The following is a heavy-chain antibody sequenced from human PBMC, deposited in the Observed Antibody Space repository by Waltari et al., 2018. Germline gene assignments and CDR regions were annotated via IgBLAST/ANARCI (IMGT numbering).Heavy chain of an antibody. CDR1: EYTFTSSY. D-gene: IGHD2-21*01. CDR3: ALDRGALWMDV. Sequence: QVQLVQSGAEVKKPGASVKISCKTSEYTFTSSYIHWVRQAPGQGLEWMGIINPSGGSTIYAQKFQGRVTMTRDTSTSTVYMELSSLRSEDTAVYYCALDRGALWMDVWDQGP. V-gene: IGHV1-46*01. J-gene: IGHJ6*02. CDR2: INPSGGST.